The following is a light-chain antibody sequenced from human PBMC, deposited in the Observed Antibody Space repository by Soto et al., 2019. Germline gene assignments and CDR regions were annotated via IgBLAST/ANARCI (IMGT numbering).Light chain of an antibody. J-gene: IGKJ1*01. CDR2: VAS. CDR3: QQYGSSPWT. CDR1: QSVSSNF. Sequence: EIVLTQSPGTLSLSPGERATLSCRASQSVSSNFLAWYQQRPGQAPRLLIYVASSRAPGIPDRFSGSGSETDFTLTISSLEPDDFAVYYCQQYGSSPWTFGQGTKVEI. V-gene: IGKV3-20*01.